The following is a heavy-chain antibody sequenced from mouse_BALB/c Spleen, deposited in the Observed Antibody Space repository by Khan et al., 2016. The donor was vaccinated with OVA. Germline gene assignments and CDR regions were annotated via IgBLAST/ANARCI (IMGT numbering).Heavy chain of an antibody. Sequence: EVKLEESGPGLVKPSQSLSLTCTVTGYSITSDYAWSWIRQFPGNKLEWMGYISYSGNTNYNPSLKSRISVTRDTSKNKFFLQLNSVTTEDTATXYCARMSWGDFDYWGQDTTLTVSS. J-gene: IGHJ2*01. V-gene: IGHV3-2*02. CDR1: GYSITSDYA. CDR2: ISYSGNT. CDR3: ARMSWGDFDY.